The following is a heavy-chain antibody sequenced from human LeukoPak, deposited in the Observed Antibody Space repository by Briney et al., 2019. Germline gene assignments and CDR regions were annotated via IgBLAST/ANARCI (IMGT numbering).Heavy chain of an antibody. V-gene: IGHV3-7*01. CDR2: IKHDGSEK. Sequence: PGGSLRLSCAASGLTFSSYWMSWVRRAPGKGLEWVANIKHDGSEKYYVDSVKGRFTISRDNGKNSLYPQMNSLRAEDTAMYYCARGPDRFDPWGQGTLVTVSS. CDR3: ARGPDRFDP. J-gene: IGHJ5*02. CDR1: GLTFSSYW.